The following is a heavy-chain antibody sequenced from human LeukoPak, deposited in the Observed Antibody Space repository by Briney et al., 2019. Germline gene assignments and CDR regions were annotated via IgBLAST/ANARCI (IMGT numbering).Heavy chain of an antibody. CDR3: ARGIETEEPTPNWFDP. V-gene: IGHV1-2*02. CDR1: GYTLTGYY. CDR2: INPNTGGT. Sequence: ASVKVSCKASGYTLTGYYLHWVRQAPGQGLEWMGWINPNTGGTSYAQKFQGRVTMTRDTSISTAYMELSRLRSDDTAVYYCARGIETEEPTPNWFDPWGQGTLVTVSS. D-gene: IGHD7-27*01. J-gene: IGHJ5*02.